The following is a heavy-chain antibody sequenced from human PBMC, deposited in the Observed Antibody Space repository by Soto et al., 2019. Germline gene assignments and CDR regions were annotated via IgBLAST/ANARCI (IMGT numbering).Heavy chain of an antibody. CDR2: IYSSGST. Sequence: SETLSVTCAVSGGSISGYYWSWIRQPPGKGLQWIGYIYSSGSTNYNPSLKSRVTISVDTSKNQFSLNLSSVTAADTAVYYCARQRRDFDYWGQGSLVTVSS. V-gene: IGHV4-59*08. J-gene: IGHJ4*02. CDR1: GGSISGYY. CDR3: ARQRRDFDY.